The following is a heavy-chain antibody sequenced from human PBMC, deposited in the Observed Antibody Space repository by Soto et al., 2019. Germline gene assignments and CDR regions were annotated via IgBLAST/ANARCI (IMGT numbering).Heavy chain of an antibody. CDR3: ARLVPAGATTYYYGMDV. CDR2: IDPSDSYT. CDR1: GYSFTSYW. J-gene: IGHJ6*02. V-gene: IGHV5-10-1*01. D-gene: IGHD1-26*01. Sequence: GESLKISCKGSGYSFTSYWISWVRQMPGKGLEWMGRIDPSDSYTNYSPSFQGHVTISADKSISTAYLQWSSLKAPDTAMYYCARLVPAGATTYYYGMDVWGQGTTVTVSS.